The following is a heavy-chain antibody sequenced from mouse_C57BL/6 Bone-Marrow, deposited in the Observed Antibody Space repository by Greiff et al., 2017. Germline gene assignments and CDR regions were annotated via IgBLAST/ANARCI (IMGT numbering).Heavy chain of an antibody. J-gene: IGHJ2*01. CDR2: IDPSDSYT. CDR3: ASATIVSACYFDD. V-gene: IGHV1-59*01. CDR1: GYTFTSYW. D-gene: IGHD2-5*01. Sequence: QVQLQQPGAELVRPGTSVKLSCKASGYTFTSYWMHWVKQRPGQGLEWIGVIDPSDSYTNYNQKFKGKATLTVDTSSSTAYMQLSSLTSEDSAVYYCASATIVSACYFDDWGQGTTLTVSS.